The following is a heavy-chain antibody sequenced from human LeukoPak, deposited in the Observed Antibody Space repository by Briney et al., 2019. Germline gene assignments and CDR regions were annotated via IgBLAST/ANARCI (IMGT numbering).Heavy chain of an antibody. D-gene: IGHD3-22*01. CDR2: INPNSGGT. Sequence: ASVTVSCKASGYTFTGYYMHWVRQAPGQGLEWMGWINPNSGGTNYAQKFQGRVTMTRDTSISTAYMELSRLRSDDTAVYYCARGSITMIVVVTDIDYWGQGTLVTVSS. CDR1: GYTFTGYY. CDR3: ARGSITMIVVVTDIDY. J-gene: IGHJ4*02. V-gene: IGHV1-2*02.